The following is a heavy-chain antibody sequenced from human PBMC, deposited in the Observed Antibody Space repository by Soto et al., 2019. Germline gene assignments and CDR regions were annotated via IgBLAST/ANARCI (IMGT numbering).Heavy chain of an antibody. V-gene: IGHV4-61*01. J-gene: IGHJ4*02. CDR2: IYYSGST. CDR3: AGGAAADYFDY. Sequence: ASETLSLTCTVSGGSVSSGSYYWSWIRQPPGKGLEWIGYIYYSGSTNYNPSLKSRVTISVDTSKNQFSLNLSSVTAADTAVYYCAGGAAADYFDYWGQGTLVTVSS. CDR1: GGSVSSGSYY. D-gene: IGHD6-13*01.